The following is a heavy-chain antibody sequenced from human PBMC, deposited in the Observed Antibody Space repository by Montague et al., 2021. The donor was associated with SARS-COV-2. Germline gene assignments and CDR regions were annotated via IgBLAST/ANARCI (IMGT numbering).Heavy chain of an antibody. J-gene: IGHJ5*02. CDR3: ARERYCFSLTRGSTWFDP. D-gene: IGHD2-15*01. CDR1: GGSFSGYY. V-gene: IGHV4-34*01. Sequence: SETLSLTCAVYGGSFSGYYWSWIRQPPGKGLEWRGEINHSGSTNYSPSLKSRGTISVDTSKNQFSLELSSVTAADTAVFYCARERYCFSLTRGSTWFDPWGQGTLVTVSS. CDR2: INHSGST.